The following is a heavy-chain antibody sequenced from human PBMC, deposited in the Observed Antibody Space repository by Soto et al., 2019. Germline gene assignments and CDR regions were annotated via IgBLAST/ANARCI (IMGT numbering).Heavy chain of an antibody. CDR1: GFSFSDYY. J-gene: IGHJ6*02. Sequence: GGSLRLSCVVSGFSFSDYYMSWIRQAPGKGLEWVSYIGSSSRYTNYADSVKGRFIISRDNAKKSLYLQMNNLKASDSAMYYCARRSRRFGETYYGLDVWGQGTTVTVSS. CDR2: IGSSSRYT. CDR3: ARRSRRFGETYYGLDV. D-gene: IGHD3-10*01. V-gene: IGHV3-11*03.